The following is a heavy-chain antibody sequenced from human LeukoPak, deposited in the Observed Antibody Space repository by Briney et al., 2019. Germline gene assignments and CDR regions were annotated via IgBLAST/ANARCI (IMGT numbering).Heavy chain of an antibody. D-gene: IGHD2-2*02. Sequence: GGSLRLSCAASGFTFGSYAMSWVRQAPGKGVEWVSAISGSGGSTYYADSVKGRFTISRDNSKNTLYLQMNSLRAEDTAVYYCAKVVPAAIRRLDAFDIWGQGTMVTVSS. CDR3: AKVVPAAIRRLDAFDI. J-gene: IGHJ3*02. CDR1: GFTFGSYA. CDR2: ISGSGGST. V-gene: IGHV3-23*01.